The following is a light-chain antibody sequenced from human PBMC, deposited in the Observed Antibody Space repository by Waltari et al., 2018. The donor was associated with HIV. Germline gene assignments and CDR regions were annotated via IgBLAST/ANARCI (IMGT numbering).Light chain of an antibody. CDR3: TKYTSTNVLIL. J-gene: IGLJ2*01. Sequence: QSAPTQPASVSGSPGQSITISCNNMGDLTYVSWYQQYPGKAPKLLIYEISNRPSGISSRFSVAKSGDTASLTISGLQADDEADYFCTKYTSTNVLILFGGGTKVTVL. V-gene: IGLV2-14*03. CDR1: MGDLTY. CDR2: EIS.